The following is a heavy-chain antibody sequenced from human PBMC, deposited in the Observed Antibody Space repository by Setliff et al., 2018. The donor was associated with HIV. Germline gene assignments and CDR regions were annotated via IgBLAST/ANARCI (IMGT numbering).Heavy chain of an antibody. CDR2: IYYSGST. J-gene: IGHJ6*02. D-gene: IGHD6-13*01. CDR1: GGSISSYY. Sequence: SETLSLTCTVSGGSISSYYWSWIRQPAGKGLEWIGHIYYSGSTNYNPSLKSRVTISVDTSRNQFSLNLSSVTAADTAVYYCARGGAGDPRKQQLAWYYGMDVWGQGTTVTVSS. CDR3: ARGGAGDPRKQQLAWYYGMDV. V-gene: IGHV4-59*01.